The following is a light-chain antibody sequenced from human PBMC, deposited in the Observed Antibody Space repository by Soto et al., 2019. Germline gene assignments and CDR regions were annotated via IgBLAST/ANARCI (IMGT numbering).Light chain of an antibody. CDR1: QSVSSDY. J-gene: IGKJ3*01. Sequence: EIVLTQSPNTLSLSPGERATLSCRASQSVSSDYLVWYQQKPGQAPRLLIYGASSRATGIPDRFSGSGSGTDFTLTISRLEPEDFAVCYCQHYGNTPPSVTFGPGTKVDIK. CDR2: GAS. CDR3: QHYGNTPPSVT. V-gene: IGKV3-20*01.